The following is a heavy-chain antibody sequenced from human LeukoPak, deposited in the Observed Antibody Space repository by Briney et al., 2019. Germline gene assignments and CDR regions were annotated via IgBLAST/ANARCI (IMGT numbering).Heavy chain of an antibody. Sequence: VGSLRLSCAASGFTFSNAWMSWVRQAPGKGLEWVGRIKSKTDGGTTDYAAPVKGRFTISRDDSKNTLYLQMNSLKTEDTAVYYCTTDPEVYSYGLWADYWGQGTLVTVSS. CDR3: TTDPEVYSYGLWADY. CDR1: GFTFSNAW. J-gene: IGHJ4*02. D-gene: IGHD5-18*01. CDR2: IKSKTDGGTT. V-gene: IGHV3-15*01.